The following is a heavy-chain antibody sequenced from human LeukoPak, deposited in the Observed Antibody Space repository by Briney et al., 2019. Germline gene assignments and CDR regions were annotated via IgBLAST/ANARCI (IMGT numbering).Heavy chain of an antibody. V-gene: IGHV1-18*01. D-gene: IGHD2-2*01. Sequence: GASVKVSCKASGYTFTSYGISWVRQAPGQGLEWMGWISAYNGNTNYAQKLQGRVTMTTDTSTSTAYMELRSLRSDDTAVYYCAREGDIVVVPAAGFLDPWGQGTLVTVSS. CDR1: GYTFTSYG. CDR3: AREGDIVVVPAAGFLDP. CDR2: ISAYNGNT. J-gene: IGHJ5*02.